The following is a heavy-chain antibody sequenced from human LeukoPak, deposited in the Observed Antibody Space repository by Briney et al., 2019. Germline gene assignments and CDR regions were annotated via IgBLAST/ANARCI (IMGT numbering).Heavy chain of an antibody. CDR1: GFTFDDYT. D-gene: IGHD3-10*01. CDR3: AKGDLYGSGSYTD. CDR2: ISWDGGST. V-gene: IGHV3-43*01. J-gene: IGHJ4*02. Sequence: GGSLRLSCAASGFTFDDYTMHWVRQAPGKGLEWVSLISWDGGSTYYADSVKGRFTISRDNSKNSLYLQMNSLRTEDTALYYCAKGDLYGSGSYTDWGRGTLVTVSS.